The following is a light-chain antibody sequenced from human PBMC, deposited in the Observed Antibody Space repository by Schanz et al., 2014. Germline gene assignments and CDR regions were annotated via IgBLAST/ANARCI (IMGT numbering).Light chain of an antibody. Sequence: DIQMTQSPSSLSASVGDRVTIPCQASQGISKYLHWYQQKPGKAPKLLICDASNLETGVPSRFSGSGSGTDFTFTITSLQPEDIATYYCQQYDNLPWTFGQGTKVDIK. CDR1: QGISKY. J-gene: IGKJ1*01. CDR2: DAS. CDR3: QQYDNLPWT. V-gene: IGKV1-33*01.